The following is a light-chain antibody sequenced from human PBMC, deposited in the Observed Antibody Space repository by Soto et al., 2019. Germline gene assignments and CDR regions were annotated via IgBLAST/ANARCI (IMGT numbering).Light chain of an antibody. CDR1: SSDVGGYNY. CDR3: RSYAGSYTFV. J-gene: IGLJ2*01. CDR2: DVS. Sequence: QSALTQPRSVSGSPGQSVTISCTGTSSDVGGYNYVSWYQQHPGKAPKLMIYDVSKRPSGVPDRFSGSKSGNTASLTISGLQAEDEADYYCRSYAGSYTFVFGGGTKPTVL. V-gene: IGLV2-11*01.